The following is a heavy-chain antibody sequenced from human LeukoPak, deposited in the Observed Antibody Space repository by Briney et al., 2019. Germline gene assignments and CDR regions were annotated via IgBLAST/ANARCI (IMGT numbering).Heavy chain of an antibody. Sequence: SETLSLTCAVYGGSFSGYYWSWIRQPPGKGLEWIGEINHSGSTNYNPSLKSRVTISVDTSKNQFSLKLSSVTAADTAVYYCATRGRKYYYYYGMDVWGQGITVTVSS. V-gene: IGHV4-34*01. D-gene: IGHD5-12*01. CDR3: ATRGRKYYYYYGMDV. CDR1: GGSFSGYY. CDR2: INHSGST. J-gene: IGHJ6*02.